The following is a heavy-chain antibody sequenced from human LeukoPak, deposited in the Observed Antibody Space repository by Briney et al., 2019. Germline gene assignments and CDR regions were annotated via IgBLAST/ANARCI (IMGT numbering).Heavy chain of an antibody. CDR2: IFTSGST. D-gene: IGHD4/OR15-4a*01. J-gene: IGHJ5*02. CDR1: GGSITSDY. CDR3: SRGGASDL. V-gene: IGHV4-4*07. Sequence: PSETLSLTCTVVGGSITSDYWSWIRQPAGKGLEWIGRIFTSGSTAYNPSLKSRVTMSLDTSKNQFFLKLSSVTAADTAAYFCSRGGASDLWGQGTLVTVSS.